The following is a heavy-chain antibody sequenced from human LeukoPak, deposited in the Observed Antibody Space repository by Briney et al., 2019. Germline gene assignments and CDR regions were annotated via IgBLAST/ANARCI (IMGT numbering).Heavy chain of an antibody. Sequence: QTGGSLRLSCAASGFTVSSNYMSWVRQAPGEGLEWVSVIYSGGSTYYADSVKGRFTISRDNSKNTLYLQMNSLRAEDTAVYYCARESATWMGLRLGELSYWGQGTLVTVSS. CDR2: IYSGGST. CDR1: GFTVSSNY. J-gene: IGHJ4*02. CDR3: ARESATWMGLRLGELSY. D-gene: IGHD3-16*02. V-gene: IGHV3-53*01.